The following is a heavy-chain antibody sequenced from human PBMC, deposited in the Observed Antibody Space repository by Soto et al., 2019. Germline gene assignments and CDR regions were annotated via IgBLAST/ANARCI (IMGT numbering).Heavy chain of an antibody. D-gene: IGHD2-2*01. Sequence: GGSLRLSCTVSGFAYNNYGINWVRQAPGKGLEWVSSISKSDYTYYSDSVKGRFTISRDNAKNSVSLQMNTLRVEDTAVYYCAREDSIIIPAVSDFWGQGTLVTVSS. CDR1: GFAYNNYG. CDR3: AREDSIIIPAVSDF. J-gene: IGHJ4*02. CDR2: ISKSDYT. V-gene: IGHV3-21*01.